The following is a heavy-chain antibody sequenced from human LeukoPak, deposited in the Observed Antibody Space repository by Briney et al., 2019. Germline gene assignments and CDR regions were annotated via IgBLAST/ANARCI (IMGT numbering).Heavy chain of an antibody. Sequence: SETLSLTCTVSGGSISSSSYYWGWIRQPPGKGLEWIGSIYYGGSTYYNPSLKSRVTISVDTSKNQFSLKLSSVTAADTAVYYCARHGGYYDFWSGYHFNWFDPWGQGTLVTVSS. CDR3: ARHGGYYDFWSGYHFNWFDP. D-gene: IGHD3-3*01. CDR1: GGSISSSSYY. J-gene: IGHJ5*02. V-gene: IGHV4-39*01. CDR2: IYYGGST.